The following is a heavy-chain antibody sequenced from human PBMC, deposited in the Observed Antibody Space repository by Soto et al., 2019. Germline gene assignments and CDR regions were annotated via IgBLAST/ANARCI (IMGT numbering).Heavy chain of an antibody. CDR3: ARVMAYEQQLVPFDY. D-gene: IGHD6-13*01. CDR2: VNPHTGGT. J-gene: IGHJ4*02. V-gene: IGHV1-2*02. Sequence: VKVSCKTSGYTFIGYYLNWVRQAPGQGLEWMGWVNPHTGGTHYAQKFDGRVTMTRDTSTYTAYMELSGLKFDDTATYFCARVMAYEQQLVPFDYWGQGTLVTVSS. CDR1: GYTFIGYY.